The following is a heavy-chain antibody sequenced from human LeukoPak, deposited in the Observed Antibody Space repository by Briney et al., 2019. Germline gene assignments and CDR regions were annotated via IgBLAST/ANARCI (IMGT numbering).Heavy chain of an antibody. CDR1: RFTFSNYE. Sequence: GGSLRLSCAASRFTFSNYEMHWVRQAPGKGLEWLSYISSSGNTIYYADSVKGRFTISRDNSKNSLYLQMNSLRAEDTAVYYCARRNIAAAALDYWGQGTLVTVSS. J-gene: IGHJ4*02. CDR2: ISSSGNTI. CDR3: ARRNIAAAALDY. D-gene: IGHD6-13*01. V-gene: IGHV3-48*03.